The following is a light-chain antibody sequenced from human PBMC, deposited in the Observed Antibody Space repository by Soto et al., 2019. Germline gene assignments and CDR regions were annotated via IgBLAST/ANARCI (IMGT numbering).Light chain of an antibody. V-gene: IGKV3-15*01. J-gene: IGKJ1*01. CDR1: QSISSS. CDR3: HQDNGWPRT. Sequence: EIVMKQSPATLSVSAGERVTLSCRASQSISSSLAWYQQKPGQAPSLHFSGASTRSSGVPARCSGSGSGIECTLTISSLQSKEFAVYDGHQDNGWPRTFGQGTKVEI. CDR2: GAS.